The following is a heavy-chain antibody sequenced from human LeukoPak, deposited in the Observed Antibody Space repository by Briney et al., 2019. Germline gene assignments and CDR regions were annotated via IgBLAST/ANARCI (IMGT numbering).Heavy chain of an antibody. Sequence: SQTLSLTCTASGVSISSASYYWRWIRQPAGKGLEWIVRIYTSGSTNYNPSLKSRVTMSVDTSKNQFSLKLSSVTAADTAVYYCARSPADCSSTSCYSTGYDIWGQGTMVTVSS. V-gene: IGHV4-61*02. CDR1: GVSISSASYY. CDR2: IYTSGST. CDR3: ARSPADCSSTSCYSTGYDI. D-gene: IGHD2-2*01. J-gene: IGHJ3*02.